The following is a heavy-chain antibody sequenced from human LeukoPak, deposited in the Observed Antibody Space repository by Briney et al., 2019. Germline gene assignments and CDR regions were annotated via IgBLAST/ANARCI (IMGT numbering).Heavy chain of an antibody. V-gene: IGHV3-33*06. CDR1: RFTFSSYG. CDR2: IWYDGSNK. Sequence: GGSLRLSCAASRFTFSSYGMHWVRQAPGKGLEWVAVIWYDGSNKYYADSVKGRFTISRDNSKNTLYLQVNSLRAEDTAVYYCAKDSGGYYFDYWGQGTLVTVSS. J-gene: IGHJ4*02. D-gene: IGHD2-15*01. CDR3: AKDSGGYYFDY.